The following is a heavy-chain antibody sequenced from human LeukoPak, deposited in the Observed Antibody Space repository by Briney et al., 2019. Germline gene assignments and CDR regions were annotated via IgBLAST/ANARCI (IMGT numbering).Heavy chain of an antibody. D-gene: IGHD5-18*01. Sequence: SETLSLTCAVYGGSFSGYYWSWIRQPPGKGLEWIGEINHSGSTNYNVSLKSRVTISVDTSKNQFSLRLSSVTAADTAVYYCAPRGDIEHSYGYGKWFDPWGQGTRVTVSP. CDR2: INHSGST. CDR3: APRGDIEHSYGYGKWFDP. J-gene: IGHJ5*02. V-gene: IGHV4-34*01. CDR1: GGSFSGYY.